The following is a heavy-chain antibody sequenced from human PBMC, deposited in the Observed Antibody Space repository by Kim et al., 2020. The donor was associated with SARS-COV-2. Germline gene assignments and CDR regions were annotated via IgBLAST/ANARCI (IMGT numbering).Heavy chain of an antibody. Sequence: ASVKVSCKASGYTFTSYAMHWVRQAPGQRLEWMGWINAGNGNTKYSQKFQGRVTITRDTSASTAYMELSSLRSEDTAVYYCESTPITIFGVVTYGMDVWGQGTTVTVSS. CDR1: GYTFTSYA. CDR2: INAGNGNT. V-gene: IGHV1-3*01. D-gene: IGHD3-3*01. J-gene: IGHJ6*02. CDR3: ESTPITIFGVVTYGMDV.